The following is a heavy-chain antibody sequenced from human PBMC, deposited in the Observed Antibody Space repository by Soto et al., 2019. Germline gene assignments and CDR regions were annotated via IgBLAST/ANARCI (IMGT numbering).Heavy chain of an antibody. J-gene: IGHJ4*02. D-gene: IGHD6-19*01. V-gene: IGHV1-2*02. CDR1: GYSFTDYF. Sequence: ASVKVSCKASGYSFTDYFMHWVRQVPGQGLEWMGWTNPKSGVTKYPEKFQGRVTMTRDTSTSTVYMELSSLRSEDTAVYYCARRGAVAGTVFLDYWGQGTLVTVSS. CDR2: TNPKSGVT. CDR3: ARRGAVAGTVFLDY.